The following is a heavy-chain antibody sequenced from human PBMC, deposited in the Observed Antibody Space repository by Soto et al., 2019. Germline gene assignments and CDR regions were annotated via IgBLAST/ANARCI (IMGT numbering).Heavy chain of an antibody. V-gene: IGHV4-59*01. CDR1: GGSISSYY. J-gene: IGHJ6*02. CDR2: IYYSGST. Sequence: SETLSLTCTVSGGSISSYYCSCIRQPPGKGLEWIGYIYYSGSTNYNPSLKSRVTISVDTSKNQFSLKLRSVTAADTAVYYCARERERSGGGRYYYYGMDVWGQGPTVTVSS. D-gene: IGHD1-26*01. CDR3: ARERERSGGGRYYYYGMDV.